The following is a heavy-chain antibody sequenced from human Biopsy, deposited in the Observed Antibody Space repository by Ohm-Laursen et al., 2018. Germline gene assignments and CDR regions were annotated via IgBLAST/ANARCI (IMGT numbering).Heavy chain of an antibody. Sequence: SLRLSCTASGFTFSNYAMSWVRQAPGKGLEWVLTITSSGGSTYFADSVKGRFTISRDNSKNRLYLQMNSLRGEDTAVYYCAKQGASILSSFDSWGQGTLVTVSS. CDR3: AKQGASILSSFDS. CDR2: ITSSGGST. D-gene: IGHD2-15*01. J-gene: IGHJ5*01. V-gene: IGHV3-23*01. CDR1: GFTFSNYA.